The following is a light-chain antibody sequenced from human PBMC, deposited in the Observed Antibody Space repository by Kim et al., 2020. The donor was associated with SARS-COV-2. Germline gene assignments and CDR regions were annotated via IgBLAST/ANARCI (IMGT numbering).Light chain of an antibody. CDR3: QQYGTSPRYT. V-gene: IGKV3-20*01. CDR2: GAS. J-gene: IGKJ2*01. CDR1: QSASYSY. Sequence: PGDIAPLSCRTSQSASYSYLAWYQQKPGQAPRLLVYGASSRATGIPDRFSGRGSWTDFTLTISRLEPEDFAVYYCQQYGTSPRYTFGPGTKLEI.